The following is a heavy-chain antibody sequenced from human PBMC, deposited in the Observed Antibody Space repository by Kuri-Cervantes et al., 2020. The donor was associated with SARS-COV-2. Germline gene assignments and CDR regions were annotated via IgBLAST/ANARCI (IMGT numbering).Heavy chain of an antibody. J-gene: IGHJ4*02. Sequence: GGSLRLSCAVSGFSFSSCWLSWCRRAPGKGLEWVANIMEDGSERNYVDSVKGRITISRDNAKNSFYLQMNSLRAEDTAVYYCAKGDKNDYVWGSYRYTFDYWGQGTLVTVSS. V-gene: IGHV3-7*01. CDR1: GFSFSSCW. D-gene: IGHD3-16*02. CDR2: IMEDGSER. CDR3: AKGDKNDYVWGSYRYTFDY.